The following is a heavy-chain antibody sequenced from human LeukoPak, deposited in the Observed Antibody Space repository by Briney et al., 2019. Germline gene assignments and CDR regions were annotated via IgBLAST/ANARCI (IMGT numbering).Heavy chain of an antibody. D-gene: IGHD4-23*01. CDR1: GGSISSSSYY. CDR2: IYYSGST. V-gene: IGHV4-39*01. CDR3: ASLDYGGNTRY. J-gene: IGHJ4*02. Sequence: SETLSLTCTVSGGSISSSSYYWGWNRQPPGRGLEWNVSIYYSGSTYYTPSLKSRVTISVDTSKNQFSLKLSSVTAADTAVYYCASLDYGGNTRYWGQGTLVTVSS.